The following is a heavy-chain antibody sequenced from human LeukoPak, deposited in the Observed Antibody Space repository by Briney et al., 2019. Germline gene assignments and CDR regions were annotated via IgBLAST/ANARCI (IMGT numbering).Heavy chain of an antibody. CDR3: ARDPLQDIVDSKKENNWFDP. V-gene: IGHV1-2*02. Sequence: GASVKVSCKASGYTFTGYYMHWVRQAPGQGLEWMGWINPNSGGTNYAQKFQGRVTMTRDTSISTAYMELSRLRSDDTAVYYCARDPLQDIVDSKKENNWFDPWGQGTLVTVSS. CDR1: GYTFTGYY. J-gene: IGHJ5*02. CDR2: INPNSGGT. D-gene: IGHD2-15*01.